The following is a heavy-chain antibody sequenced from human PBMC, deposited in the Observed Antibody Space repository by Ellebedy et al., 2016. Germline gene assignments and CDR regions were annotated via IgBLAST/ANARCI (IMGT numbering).Heavy chain of an antibody. J-gene: IGHJ4*02. Sequence: GESLKISCAASGFTFSTYHMHWLRQAPGKGLEWLSYINIRGSPMYYADSVKGRFTISRDNAKNSLYLQMNSLSAEDTAVYYSAKGIKPLRSVTLDCWGQGTLVTVSS. CDR1: GFTFSTYH. CDR2: INIRGSPM. CDR3: AKGIKPLRSVTLDC. V-gene: IGHV3-48*03. D-gene: IGHD4-17*01.